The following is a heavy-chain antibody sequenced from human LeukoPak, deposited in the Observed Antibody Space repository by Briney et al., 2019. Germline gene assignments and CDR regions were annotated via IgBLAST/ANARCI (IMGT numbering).Heavy chain of an antibody. Sequence: PGASVKVSCKASGYTFTSYYMHWLRQAPGQGPEWMGIINPRGGSTDYAQKFQGRVTMTSDTSTSTVYMQLNDLTSEDTAVYFCARVGTAAATADSWGQGTLVTVSS. V-gene: IGHV1-46*01. J-gene: IGHJ4*02. D-gene: IGHD6-25*01. CDR3: ARVGTAAATADS. CDR1: GYTFTSYY. CDR2: INPRGGST.